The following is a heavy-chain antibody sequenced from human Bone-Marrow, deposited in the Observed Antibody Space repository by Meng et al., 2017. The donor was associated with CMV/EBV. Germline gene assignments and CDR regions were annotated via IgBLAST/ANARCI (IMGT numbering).Heavy chain of an antibody. J-gene: IGHJ2*01. D-gene: IGHD3-9*01. CDR1: GGSHSSYD. V-gene: IGHV4-4*07. Sequence: HVRLQDAGPGLVKPSEHLSLTCTVFGGSHSSYDWSWIRQPAGKGLEWIGRIYTSGSTNYNPSLKSRVTMSVDTSKNQFSLKLSSVTAADTAVYYCARRGLLRYSSWYFDLWGRGTLVTVSS. CDR2: IYTSGST. CDR3: ARRGLLRYSSWYFDL.